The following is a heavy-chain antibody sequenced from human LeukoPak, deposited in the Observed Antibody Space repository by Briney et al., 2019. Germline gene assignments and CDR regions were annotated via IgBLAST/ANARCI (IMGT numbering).Heavy chain of an antibody. J-gene: IGHJ3*02. D-gene: IGHD1-26*01. V-gene: IGHV4-34*01. Sequence: SETLSLTCIVSGGSISSSYWSWIRRPPGKGLEWIGEINHSGSTNYNPSLKSRVTISVDTSKNQFSLKLSSVTAADTAVYYCARGGIVGAIDIWGQGTMVTVSS. CDR3: ARGGIVGAIDI. CDR1: GGSISSSY. CDR2: INHSGST.